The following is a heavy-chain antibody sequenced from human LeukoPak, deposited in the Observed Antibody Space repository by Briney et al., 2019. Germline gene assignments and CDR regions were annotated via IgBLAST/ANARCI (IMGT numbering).Heavy chain of an antibody. CDR1: GGSFSGFY. Sequence: SETLSLTCAVYGGSFSGFYWTWIRQSPGKGLQWIGEINHSGSTNYNPSFKSRSTISVDTSKNQFSLKLSSVTAADTAVYYCARHQGGNIVVVPAATFDYWGQGTLVTVSS. D-gene: IGHD2-2*01. CDR2: INHSGST. V-gene: IGHV4-34*01. CDR3: ARHQGGNIVVVPAATFDY. J-gene: IGHJ4*02.